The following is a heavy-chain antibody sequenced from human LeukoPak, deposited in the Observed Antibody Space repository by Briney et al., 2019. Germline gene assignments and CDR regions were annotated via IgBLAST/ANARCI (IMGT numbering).Heavy chain of an antibody. V-gene: IGHV3-7*01. Sequence: GGSLRLSCAASGFTFSSYPMHWVRQAPGKGLEWVASIKQDGSEMYYVDSVEGRFTISRDIAKNSLFLQMSSLRAEDTAVYYCARDYSNAWNYFDNWGQGTLVTVSS. J-gene: IGHJ4*02. D-gene: IGHD6-19*01. CDR2: IKQDGSEM. CDR1: GFTFSSYP. CDR3: ARDYSNAWNYFDN.